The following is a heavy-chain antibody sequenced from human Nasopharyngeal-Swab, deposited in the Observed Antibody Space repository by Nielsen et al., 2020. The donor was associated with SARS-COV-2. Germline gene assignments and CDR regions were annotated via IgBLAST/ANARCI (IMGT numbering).Heavy chain of an antibody. J-gene: IGHJ6*02. D-gene: IGHD3-3*01. CDR2: ISGSGGST. CDR3: ARQIADFWSGYYTNYYYGMDV. V-gene: IGHV3-23*01. Sequence: GGSLRLSCAASGFTFSSYAMSWVRQAPGKGLEWVSAISGSGGSTYYADSVKGRFNISRDNSKNTLYLQMNSLIAEDTAVYYCARQIADFWSGYYTNYYYGMDVWGQGTTVTVSS. CDR1: GFTFSSYA.